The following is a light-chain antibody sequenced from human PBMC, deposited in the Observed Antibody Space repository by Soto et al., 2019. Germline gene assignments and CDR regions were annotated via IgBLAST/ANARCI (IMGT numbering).Light chain of an antibody. CDR1: SSNIGSNT. V-gene: IGLV1-44*01. CDR3: AAWDDSLNGYV. J-gene: IGLJ1*01. CDR2: SFN. Sequence: QSVLTQPPSASGTPGQRVTISCSGSSSNIGSNTVTWYQQLPGTAPQLLIYSFNQRPSGVPDRFSGSKSGSSASLAISGLQSEDEADYYCAAWDDSLNGYVFGTGTKLTVL.